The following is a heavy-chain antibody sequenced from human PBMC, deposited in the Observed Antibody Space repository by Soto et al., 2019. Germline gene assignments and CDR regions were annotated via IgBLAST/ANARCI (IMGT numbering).Heavy chain of an antibody. D-gene: IGHD3-16*01. J-gene: IGHJ4*02. Sequence: GGSLRLSCVASGFTFSSYAMTWVRQAPGKGLEWVAVIRNDGSNEYYADSVKGRFTISRDNPKHTLYLQMNSLRAEDKAVYYCAKGPAGGDTHRSADYWGQGALVTVSS. V-gene: IGHV3-30*04. CDR2: IRNDGSNE. CDR3: AKGPAGGDTHRSADY. CDR1: GFTFSSYA.